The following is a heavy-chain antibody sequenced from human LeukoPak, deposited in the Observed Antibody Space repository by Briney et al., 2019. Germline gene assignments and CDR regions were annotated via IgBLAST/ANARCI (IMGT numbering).Heavy chain of an antibody. CDR1: GASITDDKW. Sequence: PSETLSLTCAVSGASITDDKWWTRARQSPGKGLEWMGETHHSGTTNYNPSLESRVTISADKSKDHFSLELTSVTAADTAIYYCATDRAGRYFASGTYAYWGQGILVTVSS. J-gene: IGHJ4*02. CDR3: ATDRAGRYFASGTYAY. V-gene: IGHV4-4*02. D-gene: IGHD3-10*01. CDR2: THHSGTT.